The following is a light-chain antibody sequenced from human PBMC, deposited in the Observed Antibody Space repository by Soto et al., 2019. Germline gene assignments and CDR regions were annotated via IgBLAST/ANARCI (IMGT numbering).Light chain of an antibody. J-gene: IGKJ1*01. CDR1: QTIIGY. V-gene: IGKV1-39*01. CDR3: QQRYTTPRT. Sequence: DIEMSRSPSSLSAPIGASVNITCRASQTIIGYLNWYQQNPGKSPRLLINAASNLQSGVPSRFRGSGSETDFTLTITSLQPEDFATYYCQQRYTTPRTFGQGTKVDI. CDR2: AAS.